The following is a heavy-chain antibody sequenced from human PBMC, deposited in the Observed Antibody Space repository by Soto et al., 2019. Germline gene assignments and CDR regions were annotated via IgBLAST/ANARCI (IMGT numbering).Heavy chain of an antibody. D-gene: IGHD6-13*01. V-gene: IGHV1-69*13. CDR1: GGTFSSYA. CDR2: IIPIFGTA. CDR3: ARPKHIYSSSWSDEYYYYYGMDV. Sequence: SVKVSCKASGGTFSSYAISWVRQAPGQGLEWMGGIIPIFGTANYAQKFQGRVTITADESTSTAYMELSSLRSEDTAVYYCARPKHIYSSSWSDEYYYYYGMDVWGQGTTVTVSS. J-gene: IGHJ6*02.